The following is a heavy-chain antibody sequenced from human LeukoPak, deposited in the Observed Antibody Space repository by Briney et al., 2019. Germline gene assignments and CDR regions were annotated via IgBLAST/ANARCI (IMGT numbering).Heavy chain of an antibody. V-gene: IGHV3-48*01. CDR3: ARAKRNGFDI. Sequence: PGGSVRLSCEASGFTFSNYSMNWVRQAPGKGLEWVSYIRSSSSTIYYADSVKGRFTISRDNAKNSLYLQMNSLRAEDTAVYYCARAKRNGFDIWGQGTMVTVSS. CDR1: GFTFSNYS. CDR2: IRSSSSTI. J-gene: IGHJ3*02.